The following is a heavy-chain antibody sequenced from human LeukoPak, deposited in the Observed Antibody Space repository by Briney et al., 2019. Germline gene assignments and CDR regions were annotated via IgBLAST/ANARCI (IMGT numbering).Heavy chain of an antibody. V-gene: IGHV4-34*01. CDR3: ARDVVAAPGTWDY. CDR2: INHSGST. Sequence: SETLSLTCAVYGGSFSNYYWSWIRQPPGKGLEWIGEINHSGSTNYNPSLKSRVTISVDTSKNQFSLKLSSVTAADTAVYYCARDVVAAPGTWDYWGQGTLVTVSS. CDR1: GGSFSNYY. D-gene: IGHD6-13*01. J-gene: IGHJ4*02.